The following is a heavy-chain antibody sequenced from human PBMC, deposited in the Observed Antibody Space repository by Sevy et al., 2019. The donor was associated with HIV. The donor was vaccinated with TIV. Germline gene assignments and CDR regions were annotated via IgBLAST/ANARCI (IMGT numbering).Heavy chain of an antibody. CDR3: ARVGCSGSDYYFDY. D-gene: IGHD1-26*01. CDR2: IIPIFGTA. J-gene: IGHJ4*02. CDR1: GGTFSSYA. V-gene: IGHV1-69*06. Sequence: ASVKVSCKASGGTFSSYAISWVRQAPGQGLEWMGGIIPIFGTANYAQKFQGRVTITADKATSTAYMELSGLRSEDTAVYYCARVGCSGSDYYFDYWGQGTLVTVSS.